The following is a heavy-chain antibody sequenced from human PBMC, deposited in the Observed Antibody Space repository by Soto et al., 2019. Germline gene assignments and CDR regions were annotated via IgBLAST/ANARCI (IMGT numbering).Heavy chain of an antibody. Sequence: GGSLRLSCAASGFTFSSYWMSWVRQAPGKGLEWVANIKQDGSEKYYVDSVKGRFTISRDNAKNSLYLQMNSLRAEDTAVYYCARWGYYDFWSGYYNGFDYWGQGTLVTVSS. V-gene: IGHV3-7*01. CDR3: ARWGYYDFWSGYYNGFDY. CDR2: IKQDGSEK. D-gene: IGHD3-3*01. J-gene: IGHJ4*02. CDR1: GFTFSSYW.